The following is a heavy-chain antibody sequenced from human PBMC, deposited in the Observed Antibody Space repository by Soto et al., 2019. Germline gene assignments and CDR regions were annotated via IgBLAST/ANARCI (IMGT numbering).Heavy chain of an antibody. CDR1: GFTFSNYG. V-gene: IGHV3-74*01. D-gene: IGHD2-2*01. Sequence: AGGSLRLSCAASGFTFSNYGMHWVRQAPGKGLVWVSGINSDGSRTNYADSVKGRFTISRDNAKNTLYLQMISLRAEDTAMYYCARIGWYCSSTTCYEYGIDAWGQGTTVTVSS. CDR3: ARIGWYCSSTTCYEYGIDA. CDR2: INSDGSRT. J-gene: IGHJ6*02.